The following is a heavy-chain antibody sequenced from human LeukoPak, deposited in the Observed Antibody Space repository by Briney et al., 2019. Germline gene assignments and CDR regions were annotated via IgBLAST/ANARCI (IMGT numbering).Heavy chain of an antibody. J-gene: IGHJ3*02. CDR2: IYSSGST. Sequence: PSETLSLTCTVSGGSISSGNYYWTWLRQPDGKGLEWIGRIYSSGSTSNNPSLKSRVTISVDTSKNQFSLKLSSVTAADTAVYYCARGVIVNLLDAFDIWGQGTMVTVSS. V-gene: IGHV4-61*02. CDR1: GGSISSGNYY. D-gene: IGHD2/OR15-2a*01. CDR3: ARGVIVNLLDAFDI.